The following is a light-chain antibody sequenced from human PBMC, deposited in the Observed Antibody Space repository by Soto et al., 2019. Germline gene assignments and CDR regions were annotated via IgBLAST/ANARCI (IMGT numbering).Light chain of an antibody. CDR2: DAS. CDR3: QQCFWHWP. CDR1: QSVSSY. V-gene: IGKV3-11*01. J-gene: IGKJ1*01. Sequence: VMTQSPATLSLSPGGRATLSCRASQSVSSYLAWYQQKPGQAPRLLIYDASNRATGIPARFSGSGSGTDFTLSITRLQPDDFATYYCQQCFWHWPFGQGTKVAIK.